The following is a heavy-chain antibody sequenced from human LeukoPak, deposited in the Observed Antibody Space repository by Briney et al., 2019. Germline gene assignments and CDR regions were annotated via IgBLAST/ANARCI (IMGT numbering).Heavy chain of an antibody. CDR1: GFTFSTYD. V-gene: IGHV3-23*01. J-gene: IGHJ4*02. D-gene: IGHD4-17*01. CDR2: ISGRGGST. Sequence: GGSLRLSCAASGFTFSTYDMSWVRQAPGKGLEWVSAISGRGGSTYDADSVKRRFTISRDDSRNTLYLQINSLRAEDTAVYYCAKDALDYGDYVFHDYWGQGTLVTVSS. CDR3: AKDALDYGDYVFHDY.